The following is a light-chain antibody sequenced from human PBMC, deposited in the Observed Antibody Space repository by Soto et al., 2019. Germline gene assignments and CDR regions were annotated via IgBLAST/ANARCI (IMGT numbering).Light chain of an antibody. Sequence: VLTQSPGTLSCSPGERATLSFRASHSVSSNYVAWYQQKPGQAPRLLVYGASGRATGIPARFSGSGSGTDFTLTISSLEPEDFAVYYCQQRNSWPPTFTFGQGTRLEIK. J-gene: IGKJ5*01. V-gene: IGKV3D-20*02. CDR3: QQRNSWPPTFT. CDR2: GAS. CDR1: HSVSSN.